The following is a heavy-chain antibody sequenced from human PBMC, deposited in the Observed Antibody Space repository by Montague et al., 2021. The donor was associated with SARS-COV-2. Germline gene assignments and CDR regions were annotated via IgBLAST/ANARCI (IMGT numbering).Heavy chain of an antibody. Sequence: SLRLSCAASGFTFGSYAMHWVRQAPGKGLEWVAVISYDGSNKYYADSVKGRFTISRDNSKNTLYLQMNSLRAEDTAVYYCAGGLLWFGEFGYWGQGTLVTVSS. CDR1: GFTFGSYA. CDR2: ISYDGSNK. V-gene: IGHV3-30-3*01. CDR3: AGGLLWFGEFGY. D-gene: IGHD3-10*01. J-gene: IGHJ4*02.